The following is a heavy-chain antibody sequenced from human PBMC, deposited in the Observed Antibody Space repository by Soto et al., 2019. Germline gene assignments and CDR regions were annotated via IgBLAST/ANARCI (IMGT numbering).Heavy chain of an antibody. CDR2: ISYDGSNK. D-gene: IGHD6-13*01. CDR1: GFTFSSYA. Sequence: QVQLVESGGGVVQPGRSLRLSCAASGFTFSSYAMHWVRQAPGNGLEWVAVISYDGSNKYYADSAKGRFTISRDNSKNTLYLQMNSLRAEDTAVYYCARGNSSSWTYYFDYWGQGTLVTVSS. J-gene: IGHJ4*02. CDR3: ARGNSSSWTYYFDY. V-gene: IGHV3-30-3*01.